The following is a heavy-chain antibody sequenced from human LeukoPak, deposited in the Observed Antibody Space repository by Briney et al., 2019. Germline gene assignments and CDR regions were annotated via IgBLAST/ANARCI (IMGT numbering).Heavy chain of an antibody. CDR3: AREVNGWFEKGD. CDR2: IYASGST. CDR1: GGSISIYY. J-gene: IGHJ4*02. D-gene: IGHD6-19*01. V-gene: IGHV4-4*07. Sequence: PSETLSLTCTVSGGSISIYYWTWIRQPAGKGLEWIGRIYASGSTNYNPPLKSRVTMSIDTSNNQFSLNLTSVTAADTAVYYCAREVNGWFEKGDWGQGTLVTVSS.